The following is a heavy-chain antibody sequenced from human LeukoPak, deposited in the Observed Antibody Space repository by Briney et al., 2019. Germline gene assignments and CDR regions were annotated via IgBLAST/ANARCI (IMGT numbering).Heavy chain of an antibody. Sequence: PGGSLRLSCAASGFTFSSYSMNWVRQAPGKGLEWVSYISSSSTIYYADSVKGRFTISRDNAKNSLYLQMNSLRDEDTAVYYCARSDSSQWEPTYYFDYWGQGTLVTVSS. CDR1: GFTFSSYS. CDR2: ISSSSTI. CDR3: ARSDSSQWEPTYYFDY. V-gene: IGHV3-48*02. J-gene: IGHJ4*02. D-gene: IGHD1-26*01.